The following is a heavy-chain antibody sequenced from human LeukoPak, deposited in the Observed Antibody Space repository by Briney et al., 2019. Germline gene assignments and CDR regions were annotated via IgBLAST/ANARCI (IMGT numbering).Heavy chain of an antibody. J-gene: IGHJ4*02. D-gene: IGHD6-19*01. Sequence: ASVKVSCKASGGTFSSYAISWVRQAPGQGLEWMGRIIPIFGTANYAQKFQGRVTITTDESTSTAYMELSSLRSEDTAVYYCARDIAVAETGSDYWGQGTLVTVSS. CDR1: GGTFSSYA. CDR3: ARDIAVAETGSDY. CDR2: IIPIFGTA. V-gene: IGHV1-69*05.